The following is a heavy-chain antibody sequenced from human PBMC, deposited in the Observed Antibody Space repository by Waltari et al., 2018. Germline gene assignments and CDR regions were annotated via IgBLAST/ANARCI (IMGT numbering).Heavy chain of an antibody. CDR2: VYPFGSS. Sequence: QLQLQESGPGLVKPSETLSLTCAVSCDSITSSSYWGWIRHPPGKGLEWIGYVYPFGSSSYNPYRKRRVTMSVDTSKRQFSLNLSSVTAADTAVYYCARHESAHDGGFDSWGRGTLVTVSA. J-gene: IGHJ4*02. CDR3: ARHESAHDGGFDS. V-gene: IGHV4-38-2*01. D-gene: IGHD4-17*01. CDR1: CDSITSSSY.